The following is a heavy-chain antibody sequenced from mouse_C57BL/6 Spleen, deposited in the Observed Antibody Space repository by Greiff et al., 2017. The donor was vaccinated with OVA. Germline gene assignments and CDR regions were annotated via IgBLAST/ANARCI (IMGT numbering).Heavy chain of an antibody. CDR2: ISSGGSYT. J-gene: IGHJ4*01. CDR3: ARRSTVVATGAMDY. V-gene: IGHV5-6*02. Sequence: EVNVVESGGDLVKPGGSLKLSCAASGFTFSSYGMSWVRQTPDKRLEWVATISSGGSYTYYPDSVKGRFTISRDNAKNTLYLQMSSLKSEDTAMYYCARRSTVVATGAMDYWGQGTSVTVSS. D-gene: IGHD1-1*01. CDR1: GFTFSSYG.